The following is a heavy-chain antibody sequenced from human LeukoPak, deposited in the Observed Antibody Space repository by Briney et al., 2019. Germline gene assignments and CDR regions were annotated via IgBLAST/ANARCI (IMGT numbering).Heavy chain of an antibody. Sequence: ASVKVSCKASGYTLTSYYMHWVRQAPGQGLEWMGIINPSGGSTSYAQKFQGRVTMTRDTSTSTVYMELSSLRSEDTAVYYCASFGVAPPDSFDYWGQGTLVTVSS. V-gene: IGHV1-46*01. CDR2: INPSGGST. J-gene: IGHJ4*02. CDR1: GYTLTSYY. CDR3: ASFGVAPPDSFDY. D-gene: IGHD3-3*01.